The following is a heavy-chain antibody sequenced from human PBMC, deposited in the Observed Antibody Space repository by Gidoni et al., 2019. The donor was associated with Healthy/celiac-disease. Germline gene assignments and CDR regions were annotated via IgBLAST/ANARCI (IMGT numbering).Heavy chain of an antibody. CDR1: GGSFSVSY. CDR3: ARGRYCSSTSCPRGRRMVRFDP. J-gene: IGHJ5*02. Sequence: QVQLQQWGAGLLKPSETLSLTCAVYGGSFSVSYWSWIRHPPGTGLEWIGEINHSGSTNYNPSLKRRVTISVDTSKNQFSLKLSSVTAADTAVYYCARGRYCSSTSCPRGRRMVRFDPWGQGTLVTVSS. CDR2: INHSGST. V-gene: IGHV4-34*01. D-gene: IGHD2-2*01.